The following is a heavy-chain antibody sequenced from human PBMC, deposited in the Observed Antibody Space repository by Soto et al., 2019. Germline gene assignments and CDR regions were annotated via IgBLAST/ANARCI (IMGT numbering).Heavy chain of an antibody. V-gene: IGHV1-46*03. J-gene: IGHJ4*02. CDR1: GYTFTSYY. Sequence: GASVKVSCKASGYTFTSYYMHWVRQAPGQGLEWMGIINPSGGSTSYAQKFQGRVTMTRDTSTSTVYMELSSLRSEDTAVYYCACYSPDTKSNYYFYYWGQGPLVTVSS. CDR3: ACYSPDTKSNYYFYY. D-gene: IGHD3-10*01. CDR2: INPSGGST.